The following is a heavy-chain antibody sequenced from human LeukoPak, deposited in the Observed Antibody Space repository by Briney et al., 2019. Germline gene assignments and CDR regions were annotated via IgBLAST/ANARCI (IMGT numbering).Heavy chain of an antibody. Sequence: ASVKVSCKASGYTFTSYGISWVRQAPGQALEWMGWISAYNGNTNYAQKLQGRVTVTTDTSTSTAYMELRSLRSDDTAVYYCARDRWYYYGSGSYSEGPRYYYGMDVWGQGTTVTVSS. D-gene: IGHD3-10*01. V-gene: IGHV1-18*01. CDR1: GYTFTSYG. CDR2: ISAYNGNT. J-gene: IGHJ6*02. CDR3: ARDRWYYYGSGSYSEGPRYYYGMDV.